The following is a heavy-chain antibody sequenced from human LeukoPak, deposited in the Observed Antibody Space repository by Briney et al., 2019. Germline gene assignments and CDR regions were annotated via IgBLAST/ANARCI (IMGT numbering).Heavy chain of an antibody. CDR2: IIPIFGTA. CDR3: AKGIEYYYDKSTTGTLNFDY. CDR1: GGTFSSYA. Sequence: GASVKVSCKASGGTFSSYAISWVRQAPGQGLEWMGGIIPIFGTANYAQKFQGRVTITADKSTSTAYMELSSLRSEDTAVYYCAKGIEYYYDKSTTGTLNFDYWGQGTLVTVSS. J-gene: IGHJ4*02. V-gene: IGHV1-69*06. D-gene: IGHD3-22*01.